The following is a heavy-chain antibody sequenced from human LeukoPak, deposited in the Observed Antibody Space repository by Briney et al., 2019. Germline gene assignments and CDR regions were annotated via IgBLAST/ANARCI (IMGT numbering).Heavy chain of an antibody. CDR2: IKQDGSQK. V-gene: IGHV3-7*04. D-gene: IGHD3-9*01. Sequence: PGGSLRLSCSASGFTFSRYAMHWVRQPPGKGLEWVANIKQDGSQKYYVDSVKGRFTISRDNAKNSVYLQMNRLRAEDTAVYYCARDLSQHFDWLLSGDTWGQGTLVTVSS. CDR1: GFTFSRYA. J-gene: IGHJ5*02. CDR3: ARDLSQHFDWLLSGDT.